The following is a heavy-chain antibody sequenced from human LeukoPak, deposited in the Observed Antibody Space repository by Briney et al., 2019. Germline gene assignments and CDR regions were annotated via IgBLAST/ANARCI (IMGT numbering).Heavy chain of an antibody. V-gene: IGHV1-46*01. Sequence: ASVKVSCKASGYTFTSYYMHWVGPAPGQGLEWMGIINPSGGSTSYAQEFQGRVTMTRDTSTSTVYMELSSLRSEDTAVYYCARGSYLSHYYYGMDVWGQGTTVTVSS. D-gene: IGHD3-10*01. J-gene: IGHJ6*02. CDR1: GYTFTSYY. CDR2: INPSGGST. CDR3: ARGSYLSHYYYGMDV.